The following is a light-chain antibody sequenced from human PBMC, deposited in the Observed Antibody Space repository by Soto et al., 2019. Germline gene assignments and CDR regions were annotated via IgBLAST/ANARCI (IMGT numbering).Light chain of an antibody. CDR2: GAS. Sequence: EMVMTQSPATLSVSPGERVILSCRASRSVGTTLAWYQQKPGQAPRLLIYGASTRATGIPARFSGSGSGTDFTLTISSLQSEDFAFYYCQQYNNWPDMYTFGQGTKLEIK. V-gene: IGKV3-15*01. J-gene: IGKJ2*01. CDR1: RSVGTT. CDR3: QQYNNWPDMYT.